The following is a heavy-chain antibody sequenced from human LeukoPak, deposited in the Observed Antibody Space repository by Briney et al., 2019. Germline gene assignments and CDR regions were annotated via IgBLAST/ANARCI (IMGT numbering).Heavy chain of an antibody. J-gene: IGHJ4*02. CDR2: INQSGST. Sequence: KPSETLSLTCAVYGGSFSGYYWNWIRQPPGRGLEWFGEINQSGSTNYNPSLKSRVTISIDTSKNQFSLRLSSVTAADTAVYYCARGVVAAAGRTFDFWGQGTLVTVSS. CDR1: GGSFSGYY. CDR3: ARGVVAAAGRTFDF. D-gene: IGHD6-13*01. V-gene: IGHV4-34*01.